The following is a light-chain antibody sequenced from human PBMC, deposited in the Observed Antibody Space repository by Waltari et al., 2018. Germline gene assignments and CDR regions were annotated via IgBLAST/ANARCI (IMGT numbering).Light chain of an antibody. J-gene: IGKJ4*01. V-gene: IGKV3-11*01. CDR1: QIVGTN. CDR2: DAF. Sequence: EIVLTQSPPTLSLSAGERATLSCRASQIVGTNLAWYQKRPGQAPRLLIYDAFDRAAGVPARFSGSSSGVEFTLTISSLEPEDSGVYFCQQRYKWPHSFGGGTKVEI. CDR3: QQRYKWPHS.